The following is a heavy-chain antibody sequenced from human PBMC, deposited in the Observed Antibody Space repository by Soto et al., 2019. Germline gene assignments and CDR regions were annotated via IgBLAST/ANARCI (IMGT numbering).Heavy chain of an antibody. CDR1: GGTFSSYT. CDR2: IIPILGIA. Sequence: QVQLVQSGAEVKKPGSSVKVSCKASGGTFSSYTISWVRQAPGQGLEWMGRIIPILGIANYAQKFQGRVTITADKSXSXXXXXXXXXXXXXXXXXXXXXXXYYYGSGSXNFDYWGQGTLVTVSS. D-gene: IGHD3-10*01. V-gene: IGHV1-69*02. J-gene: IGHJ4*02. CDR3: XXXXYYYGSGSXNFDY.